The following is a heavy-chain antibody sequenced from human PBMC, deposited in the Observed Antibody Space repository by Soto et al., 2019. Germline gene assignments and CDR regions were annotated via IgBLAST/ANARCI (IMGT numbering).Heavy chain of an antibody. CDR3: ARRPYFGGAAIPLDY. D-gene: IGHD2-2*01. Sequence: QVQLQQWGAGLLKPSETLSLTCAVYGGSFSGYYWSWIRQPPGKGLEWIGEINHSGSTNYNPSLKSRVTISVDTSKNQFSLKLSSVTAADTAVYYCARRPYFGGAAIPLDYWGQGTLVTVSS. V-gene: IGHV4-34*01. CDR1: GGSFSGYY. J-gene: IGHJ4*02. CDR2: INHSGST.